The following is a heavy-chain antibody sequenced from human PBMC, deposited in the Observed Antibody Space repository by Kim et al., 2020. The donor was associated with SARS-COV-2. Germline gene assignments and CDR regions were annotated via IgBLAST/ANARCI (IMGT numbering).Heavy chain of an antibody. D-gene: IGHD6-13*01. V-gene: IGHV3-23*01. Sequence: GGSLRLSCAASGFTFSSYAMSWVRQAPGKGLEWVSAISGSGGSTYYADSVKGRFTISRDNSKNTLYLQMNSLRAEDTAVYYCAKDRRYSSSTGGLVYWGQGTLVTVSS. J-gene: IGHJ4*02. CDR1: GFTFSSYA. CDR2: ISGSGGST. CDR3: AKDRRYSSSTGGLVY.